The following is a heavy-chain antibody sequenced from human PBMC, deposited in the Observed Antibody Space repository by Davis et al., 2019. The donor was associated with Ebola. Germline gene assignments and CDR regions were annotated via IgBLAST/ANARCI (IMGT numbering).Heavy chain of an antibody. CDR2: INHSGST. D-gene: IGHD3-10*01. CDR1: GGSFSGYY. J-gene: IGHJ4*02. V-gene: IGHV4-34*01. CDR3: AGLKPWLYGSGSPHDY. Sequence: PSETLSLTCAVYGGSFSGYYWSWIRQPPGKGLEWIGEINHSGSTNYNPSLKSRVTISVDTSKNQFSLKLSSVTAADTAVYYCAGLKPWLYGSGSPHDYWGQGTLVTVSS.